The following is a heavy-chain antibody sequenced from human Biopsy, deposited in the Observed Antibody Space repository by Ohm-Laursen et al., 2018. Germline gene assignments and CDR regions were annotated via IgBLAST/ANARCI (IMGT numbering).Heavy chain of an antibody. CDR1: GFTFSDYY. CDR2: ISGIGDTT. V-gene: IGHV3-11*01. J-gene: IGHJ4*02. Sequence: GSLRLSCTASGFTFSDYYMSWIRQAPGRGLEWVSQISGIGDTTYYADSVKGRFTISRDNSKNSLYLQMNSLRAEDTAVYYCARDLTWGSYFDSWGQGSLVTVSS. CDR3: ARDLTWGSYFDS. D-gene: IGHD3-16*01.